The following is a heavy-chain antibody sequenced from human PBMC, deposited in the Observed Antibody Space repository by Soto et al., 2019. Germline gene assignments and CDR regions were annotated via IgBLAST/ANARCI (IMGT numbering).Heavy chain of an antibody. CDR3: ARGGGYNKTFYDTFEI. J-gene: IGHJ3*02. CDR1: GASINGYY. Sequence: SETLSLTCTVSGASINGYYWSWIRQPPGQGLEWIGFIYHNGNTNYNPSLKSRVTLSVDTSKNQFSLKLTSVTAADTAVYFCARGGGYNKTFYDTFEIWGKETKLT. V-gene: IGHV4-59*01. CDR2: IYHNGNT. D-gene: IGHD1-20*01.